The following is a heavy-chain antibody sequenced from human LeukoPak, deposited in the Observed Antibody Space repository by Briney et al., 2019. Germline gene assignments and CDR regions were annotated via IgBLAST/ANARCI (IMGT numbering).Heavy chain of an antibody. CDR3: ARGRTYYYDSSGPPLPYYFDY. D-gene: IGHD3-22*01. CDR2: IYSGGST. J-gene: IGHJ4*02. Sequence: GGSLRLSCAASGFTLSSNYMCWVRQAPGKGLEWVSVIYSGGSTSYADSVKGQFTISIDNSMNTLYLHMNSLRAEDTAVYYCARGRTYYYDSSGPPLPYYFDYWGQGTLVTVSS. V-gene: IGHV3-53*01. CDR1: GFTLSSNY.